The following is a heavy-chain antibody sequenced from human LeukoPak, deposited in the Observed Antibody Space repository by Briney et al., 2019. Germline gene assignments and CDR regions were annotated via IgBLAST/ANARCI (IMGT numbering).Heavy chain of an antibody. J-gene: IGHJ4*02. Sequence: GGSLRLSCAASGFTFSRYALHWVRQAPDKGLEWVAVISYDGTNKYYADSVKGRFTISRDNSKNTLYLQMNSLRAEDTAVYYCAKDPGHNAPDDYGDYYFDYWGQGTLVTVSS. CDR1: GFTFSRYA. D-gene: IGHD4-17*01. CDR2: ISYDGTNK. CDR3: AKDPGHNAPDDYGDYYFDY. V-gene: IGHV3-30*07.